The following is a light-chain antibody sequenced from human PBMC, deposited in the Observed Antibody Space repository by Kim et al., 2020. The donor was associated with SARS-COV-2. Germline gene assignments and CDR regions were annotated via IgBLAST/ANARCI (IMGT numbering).Light chain of an antibody. J-gene: IGKJ5*01. CDR2: GAS. CDR1: QDIGSG. V-gene: IGKV3-15*01. Sequence: SVSPGERATLSCMASQDIGSGLSWYQQKPGQAPRVLIYGASTRAAGIPARFSGSGSGTEFTLSISCLQSDDFAIYYCQQYGYWRAFGQGTRLEIK. CDR3: QQYGYWRA.